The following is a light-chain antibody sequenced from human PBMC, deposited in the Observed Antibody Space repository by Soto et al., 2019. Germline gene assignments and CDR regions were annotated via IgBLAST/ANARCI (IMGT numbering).Light chain of an antibody. J-gene: IGKJ1*01. CDR3: QHYNGYSPWT. Sequence: DIQMTQSPSTLSASVGDRVTITCRASQSINYWLAWYQQRPGQAPKLLIYDASTLHSGAPARFSGSGSGTDFTLTITDLQPDDFAAYYCQHYNGYSPWTFGPGTRVEI. CDR2: DAS. CDR1: QSINYW. V-gene: IGKV1-5*01.